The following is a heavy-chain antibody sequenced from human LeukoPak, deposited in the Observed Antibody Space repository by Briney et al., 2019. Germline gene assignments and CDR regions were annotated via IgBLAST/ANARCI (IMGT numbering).Heavy chain of an antibody. J-gene: IGHJ6*02. Sequence: PGGSLRLSCAASGFTFSSYAMSWVRQAPGKGLEWVSAISGSGGSTYYADSVKGRFTISRDNSKNTLYLQMNSLRAEDTAVYYCAKGTEVRGVTLYYYYGMDVWGQGTTVAVSS. CDR2: ISGSGGST. CDR1: GFTFSSYA. V-gene: IGHV3-23*01. CDR3: AKGTEVRGVTLYYYYGMDV. D-gene: IGHD3-10*01.